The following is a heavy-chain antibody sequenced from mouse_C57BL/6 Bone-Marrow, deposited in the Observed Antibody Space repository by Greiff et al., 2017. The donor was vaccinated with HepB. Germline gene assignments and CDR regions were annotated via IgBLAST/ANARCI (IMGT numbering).Heavy chain of an antibody. D-gene: IGHD2-4*01. CDR3: ARLRRAWFAY. J-gene: IGHJ3*01. Sequence: EVQLKESGGGLVKPGGSLKLSCAASGFTFSDYGMHWVRQAPEKGLEWVAYISSGSSTIYYADTVKGRFTISRDNAKNTLFLQMTSLRSEDTAMYYCARLRRAWFAYWGQGTLVTVSA. V-gene: IGHV5-17*01. CDR1: GFTFSDYG. CDR2: ISSGSSTI.